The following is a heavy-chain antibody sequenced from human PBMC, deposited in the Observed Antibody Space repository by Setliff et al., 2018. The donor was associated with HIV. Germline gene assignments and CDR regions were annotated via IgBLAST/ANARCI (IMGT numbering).Heavy chain of an antibody. D-gene: IGHD2-8*01. Sequence: SETLSLTCAVYGGSVSGYYWSWIRQPPGKGLEWIGEMNHSGSRKYNPSLKSRVTMSVDTSKRQFSLNLTSVTAADTAVYYCATGLIRAPDYWGQGSLVTVSS. V-gene: IGHV4-34*01. CDR1: GGSVSGYY. J-gene: IGHJ4*02. CDR2: MNHSGSR. CDR3: ATGLIRAPDY.